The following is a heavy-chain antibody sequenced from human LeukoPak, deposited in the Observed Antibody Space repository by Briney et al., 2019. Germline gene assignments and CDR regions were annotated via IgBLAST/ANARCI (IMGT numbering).Heavy chain of an antibody. J-gene: IGHJ6*03. CDR3: ARDLQLFSTTSDYYYYMDV. V-gene: IGHV3-7*01. D-gene: IGHD1-26*01. CDR2: IKQDGSEK. CDR1: GFTFSSYW. Sequence: PGGSLRLSCAASGFTFSSYWMGWVRQAPGKGLEWVANIKQDGSEKYYVDSVKGRFTISRDNAKNSLYLQMNSLRAEDTAVYYYARDLQLFSTTSDYYYYMDVWGNGTTVTVSS.